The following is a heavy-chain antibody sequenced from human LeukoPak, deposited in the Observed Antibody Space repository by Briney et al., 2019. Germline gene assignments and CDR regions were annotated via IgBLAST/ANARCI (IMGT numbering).Heavy chain of an antibody. CDR2: IYSSGAT. V-gene: IGHV4-4*09. J-gene: IGHJ6*04. Sequence: PSETLSLTCTVSGDSFSGYYWGWIRQAPGKGLECLGYIYSSGATAYNPSLKSRLTISIDTYRNQFSLTLTSVGAADTGVYFCARHVYGKGVGVWGKGTTVTVSS. D-gene: IGHD4-17*01. CDR3: ARHVYGKGVGV. CDR1: GDSFSGYY.